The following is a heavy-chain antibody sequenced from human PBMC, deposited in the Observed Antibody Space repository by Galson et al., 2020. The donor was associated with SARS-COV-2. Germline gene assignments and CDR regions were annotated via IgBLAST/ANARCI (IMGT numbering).Heavy chain of an antibody. CDR2: IYYIGGT. CDR3: ATSFSSGWYALDY. CDR1: GGSIRSYD. V-gene: IGHV4-59*01. J-gene: IGHJ4*02. D-gene: IGHD6-19*01. Sequence: ETSETLSLTCTVSGGSIRSYDWSWIRQSPGKGLEWIGYIYYIGGTEYSPSLKSRVTISVDTSKNQFSLKLSSVTAADTAVYYCATSFSSGWYALDYWGQGTLVTVSS.